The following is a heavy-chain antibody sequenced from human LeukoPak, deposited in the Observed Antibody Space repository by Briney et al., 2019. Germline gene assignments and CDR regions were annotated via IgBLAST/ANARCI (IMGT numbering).Heavy chain of an antibody. D-gene: IGHD4-17*01. CDR3: ARDRVRGDYGVDY. Sequence: GGSLRLSCAATGFTFRDYWMTWVRRPPGKGLEWVANIKRDGSAKYYVDSVKGRFTLSRDNAKDVLYLHMNSLRVEDTAVYYCARDRVRGDYGVDYWGQATLVTVAS. CDR2: IKRDGSAK. J-gene: IGHJ4*02. V-gene: IGHV3-7*04. CDR1: GFTFRDYW.